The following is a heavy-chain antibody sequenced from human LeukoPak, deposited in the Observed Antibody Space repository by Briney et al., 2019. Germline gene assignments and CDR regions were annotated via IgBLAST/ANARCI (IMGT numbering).Heavy chain of an antibody. Sequence: ASVNLSCKASGSTFSIYAISWMRQPPRQGHELMGRIIPIFGTANYAQKFQGRVTITTDESTSTAYMELSSLRSEDTAVYYCARAPYGSSGWSLDYWGQGTLVTVSS. CDR1: GSTFSIYA. V-gene: IGHV1-69*05. CDR2: IIPIFGTA. J-gene: IGHJ4*02. D-gene: IGHD6-19*01. CDR3: ARAPYGSSGWSLDY.